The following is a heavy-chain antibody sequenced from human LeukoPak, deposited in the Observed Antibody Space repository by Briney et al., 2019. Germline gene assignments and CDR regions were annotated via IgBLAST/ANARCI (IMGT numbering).Heavy chain of an antibody. CDR3: ARDKRLAYGSGSYLDY. CDR1: GYTFTGYY. Sequence: ASVKVSCKASGYTFTGYYMHWVRQAPGQGLEWMGWINPNSGGTNYAQKFQGRVTMTRDTSISTAYMDLSRLTSDDTAVYFCARDKRLAYGSGSYLDYWGQGTLVTVSS. CDR2: INPNSGGT. V-gene: IGHV1-2*02. J-gene: IGHJ4*02. D-gene: IGHD3-10*01.